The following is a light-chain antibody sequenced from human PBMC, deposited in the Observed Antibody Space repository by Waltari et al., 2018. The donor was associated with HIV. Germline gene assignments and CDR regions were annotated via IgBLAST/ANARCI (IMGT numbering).Light chain of an antibody. V-gene: IGLV2-14*03. CDR2: DVT. CDR3: SSYRSSSTFV. CDR1: SSDVGGYDY. J-gene: IGLJ1*01. Sequence: QSALTQPASVSVSPGQSITISCTGASSDVGGYDYVSWYQQHPGKAPKLMIYDVTHPPSWISKRFSGSKSGNTASLTISGLQAEDEADYYCSSYRSSSTFVFGTGTKVTVL.